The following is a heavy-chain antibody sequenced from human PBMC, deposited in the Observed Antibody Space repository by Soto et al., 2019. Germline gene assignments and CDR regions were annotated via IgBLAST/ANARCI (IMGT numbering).Heavy chain of an antibody. CDR3: VATYGDYLDY. V-gene: IGHV5-51*01. D-gene: IGHD4-17*01. Sequence: PGESLKSSCNGSGYKFTTYWIGWVRQMPGKGLEWMAIIYPDDSDSRYSPSFQGQVTISADKSISTAYLQWSSLKASDTAIYYCVATYGDYLDYWGQGTLVTVSS. CDR1: GYKFTTYW. J-gene: IGHJ4*02. CDR2: IYPDDSDS.